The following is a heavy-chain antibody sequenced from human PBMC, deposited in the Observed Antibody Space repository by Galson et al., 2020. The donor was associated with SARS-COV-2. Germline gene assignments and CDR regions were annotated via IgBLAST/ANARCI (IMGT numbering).Heavy chain of an antibody. D-gene: IGHD1-1*01. CDR1: GDSISSGGYF. J-gene: IGHJ2*01. CDR2: VFYTGST. V-gene: IGHV4-31*03. Sequence: ASETLSLTCTVSGDSISSGGYFWSWIRQHPGKGLEWIGYVFYTGSTYYNPSLKSRVAMSLDMSKNQFSLKLTSVTAADTAIYYCARDVGDIGNNSGPRARYFDLWGRGTLVTVSS. CDR3: ARDVGDIGNNSGPRARYFDL.